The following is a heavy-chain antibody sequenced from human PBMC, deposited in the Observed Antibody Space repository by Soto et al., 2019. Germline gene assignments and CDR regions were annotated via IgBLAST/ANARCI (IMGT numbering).Heavy chain of an antibody. CDR2: IYTSGST. CDR3: ARDLEAYYYDSSGFNWFDP. V-gene: IGHV4-4*07. D-gene: IGHD3-22*01. CDR1: GGSISSYY. Sequence: PSETLSLTCTVSGGSISSYYWSWIRQPAGKGLEWIGRIYTSGSTNYNPSLKSRVTMSVDTSKNQFSLKLSSVTAADTAVYYCARDLEAYYYDSSGFNWFDPCGQGTLVTVSS. J-gene: IGHJ5*02.